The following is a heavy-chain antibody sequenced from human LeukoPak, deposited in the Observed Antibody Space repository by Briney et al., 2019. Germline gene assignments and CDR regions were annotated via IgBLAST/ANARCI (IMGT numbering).Heavy chain of an antibody. CDR1: GFTFSSYW. CDR3: AVATIKDYFDY. CDR2: ISSSGSTI. D-gene: IGHD5-24*01. J-gene: IGHJ4*02. V-gene: IGHV3-48*04. Sequence: GGSLRLSCAASGFTFSSYWMSWVRQASGKGLEWVSYISSSGSTIYYADSVKGRFTISRDNAKNSLYLQMNSLRAEDTAVYYCAVATIKDYFDYWGQGTLVTVSS.